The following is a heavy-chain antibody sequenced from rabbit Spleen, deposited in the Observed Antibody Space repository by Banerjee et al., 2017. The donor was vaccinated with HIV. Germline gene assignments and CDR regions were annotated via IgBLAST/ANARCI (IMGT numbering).Heavy chain of an antibody. CDR1: GFTISNNY. Sequence: QLVESRGGLVTPGGSLKLSCKASGFTISNNYWMNWVRQAPGKGLEWIGYIDPIFGTTSYASWVNGRFTISSDNAQNTVDLQMNSLTAADTAPYFCARGSAAMTLVITGYYLNLWGPGTLVTV. V-gene: IGHV1S7*01. J-gene: IGHJ4*01. CDR2: IDPIFGTT. D-gene: IGHD2-1*01. CDR3: ARGSAAMTLVITGYYLNL.